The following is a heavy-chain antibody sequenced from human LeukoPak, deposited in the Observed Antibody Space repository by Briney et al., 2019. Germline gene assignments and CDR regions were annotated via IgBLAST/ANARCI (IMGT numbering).Heavy chain of an antibody. D-gene: IGHD3-10*01. V-gene: IGHV4-39*07. CDR1: GGSITTTTYY. Sequence: SETLSLTCTVSGGSITTTTYYWGWIRQPPGKGLEWIGSIYYSGNTYYNPSLKSRVTISLDTSKNQFSLKVSSVTAADTAVYYCARSDGYGLVGIWGQGTMVTVSS. J-gene: IGHJ3*02. CDR3: ARSDGYGLVGI. CDR2: IYYSGNT.